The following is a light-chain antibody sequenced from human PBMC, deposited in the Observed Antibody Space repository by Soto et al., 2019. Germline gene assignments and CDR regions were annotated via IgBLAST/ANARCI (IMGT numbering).Light chain of an antibody. Sequence: EIVLTQSPATLSSFPGDRVTLSCRASQAVNTRLAWYQHKPGQAPRLLIYLASNRAAGVPARFSGSGSGTDFTLTISDVEPEDFAVYYCQQSGDSQWTFGQGTKVEI. V-gene: IGKV3D-11*01. CDR3: QQSGDSQWT. J-gene: IGKJ1*01. CDR1: QAVNTR. CDR2: LAS.